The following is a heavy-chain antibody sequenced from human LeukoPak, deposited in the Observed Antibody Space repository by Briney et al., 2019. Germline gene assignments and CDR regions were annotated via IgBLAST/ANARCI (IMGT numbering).Heavy chain of an antibody. Sequence: PSETLSLTCAVYGGSFSGYYWSWIRQPPGKGLEWIGEINHSGSTNYNPSLKSRVTISVDTSKNKFSLKLSSVTAADTAVYYCARGPAATGSEAYGDYPRHFDYWGQGTLVTVSS. D-gene: IGHD4-17*01. CDR1: GGSFSGYY. CDR3: ARGPAATGSEAYGDYPRHFDY. CDR2: INHSGST. V-gene: IGHV4-34*01. J-gene: IGHJ4*02.